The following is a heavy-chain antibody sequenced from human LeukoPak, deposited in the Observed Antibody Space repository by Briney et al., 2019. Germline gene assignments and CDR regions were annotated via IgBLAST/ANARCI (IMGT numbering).Heavy chain of an antibody. V-gene: IGHV4-39*01. D-gene: IGHD6-19*01. CDR2: IHYSGST. Sequence: SETLSLTCTVSGGSISSSSYYWAWIRQPPGKGLEWIGSIHYSGSTYYNPSLKSRVTISVDTSKNQFSLKLSSVTAADTAVYYCASNVQWTRDYWGQGTLVTVSS. CDR1: GGSISSSSYY. J-gene: IGHJ4*02. CDR3: ASNVQWTRDY.